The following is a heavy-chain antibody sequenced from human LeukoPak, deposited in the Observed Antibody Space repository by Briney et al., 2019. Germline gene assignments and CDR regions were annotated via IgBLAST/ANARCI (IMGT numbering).Heavy chain of an antibody. CDR2: ISSGSGTI. CDR3: ARDRYYGMDV. J-gene: IGHJ6*02. Sequence: GESLRLSCVASGFTFSSYTMNWVRQAPGKGLEWLSYISSGSGTIYYADSVKGRFTISRDNAKNSLYLQMNSLRAEDTAVYSCARDRYYGMDVWGQGTTVTVSS. V-gene: IGHV3-48*04. CDR1: GFTFSSYT.